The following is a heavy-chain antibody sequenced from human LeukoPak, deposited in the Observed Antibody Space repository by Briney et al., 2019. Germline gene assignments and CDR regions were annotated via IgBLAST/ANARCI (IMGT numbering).Heavy chain of an antibody. CDR2: INHSGST. D-gene: IGHD5-18*01. V-gene: IGHV4-34*01. CDR1: GGSFSGYY. J-gene: IGHJ4*02. Sequence: SETLSLTCAVYGGSFSGYYWSWIRQPPGKGLEWIGEINHSGSTNYNPSLKSRVTISVDTSKNQFSLKLSSVTAADTAVYYCARQMGGIQLWLFDYWGQGTLVTVSS. CDR3: ARQMGGIQLWLFDY.